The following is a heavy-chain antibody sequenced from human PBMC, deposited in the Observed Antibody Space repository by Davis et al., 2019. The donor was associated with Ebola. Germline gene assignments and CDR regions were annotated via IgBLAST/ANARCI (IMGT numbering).Heavy chain of an antibody. D-gene: IGHD3-3*01. Sequence: SETLSLTCTVSGGSISSSSYYWGWIRQPPGKGLEWIGSIYYSGSTYYNPSLKSRVTISVDTSKNQFSLKLSSVTAADTAVYYCASLYYDFWSGYCFDYWGQGTLVTVSS. V-gene: IGHV4-39*01. CDR3: ASLYYDFWSGYCFDY. J-gene: IGHJ4*02. CDR2: IYYSGST. CDR1: GGSISSSSYY.